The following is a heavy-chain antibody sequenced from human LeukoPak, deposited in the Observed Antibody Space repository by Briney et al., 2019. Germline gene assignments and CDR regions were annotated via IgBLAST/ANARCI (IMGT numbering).Heavy chain of an antibody. CDR2: ISYDKSYK. CDR1: GFTFNRHA. D-gene: IGHD3-9*01. V-gene: IGHV3-30*04. J-gene: IGHJ3*02. Sequence: GGSLRLSCAASGFTFNRHAMHWVRQAPGKGLEWVSVISYDKSYKEYTDSVKGRFTISRDNSRNTLFLEMNSLRTEDTAIYYCARSLTGYDAFDIWGQGTRVTVSS. CDR3: ARSLTGYDAFDI.